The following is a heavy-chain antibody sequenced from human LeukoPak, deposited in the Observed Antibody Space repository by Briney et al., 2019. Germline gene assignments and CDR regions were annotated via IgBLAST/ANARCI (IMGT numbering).Heavy chain of an antibody. J-gene: IGHJ6*03. Sequence: SETLSLTCAVYGGSFSGYYWSWLRQPPGKGLEWLGEINHSGSTNYNPSLKSRVTISVDTSKNQFSLKLSSVTAADTAVYYCARGDIVVVPAAMVNYYYYYMDVWGKGTTVTVSS. D-gene: IGHD2-2*01. V-gene: IGHV4-34*01. CDR3: ARGDIVVVPAAMVNYYYYYMDV. CDR2: INHSGST. CDR1: GGSFSGYY.